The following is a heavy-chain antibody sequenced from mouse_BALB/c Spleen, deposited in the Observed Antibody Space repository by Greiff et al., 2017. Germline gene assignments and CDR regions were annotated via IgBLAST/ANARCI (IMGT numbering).Heavy chain of an antibody. V-gene: IGHV1-39*01. CDR3: VRLLDY. CDR2: INPYYGST. D-gene: IGHD1-2*01. CDR1: GYSFTDYI. J-gene: IGHJ2*01. Sequence: VQLQQTGPELVKPGASVKISCKASGYSFTDYIMLWVKQSHGKSLEWIGNINPYYGSTSYNLKFKGKATLTVDKSSSTAYMQLNSLTSEDSAVYYCVRLLDYWGQGTTLTVSS.